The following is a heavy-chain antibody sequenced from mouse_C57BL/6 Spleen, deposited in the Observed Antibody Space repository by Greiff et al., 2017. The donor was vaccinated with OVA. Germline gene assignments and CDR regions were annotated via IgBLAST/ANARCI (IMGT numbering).Heavy chain of an antibody. CDR3: ARDYSNYEAWFAY. CDR2: ISYSGST. D-gene: IGHD2-5*01. J-gene: IGHJ3*01. Sequence: VQLQQSGPGMVKPSQSLSLTCTVTGYSITSGYDWHWIRHFPGNKLEWMGYISYSGSTNYNPSLKSRISITHDTSKNHFFLKLNSVTTEDTATYYCARDYSNYEAWFAYWGQGTLVTVSA. V-gene: IGHV3-1*01. CDR1: GYSITSGYD.